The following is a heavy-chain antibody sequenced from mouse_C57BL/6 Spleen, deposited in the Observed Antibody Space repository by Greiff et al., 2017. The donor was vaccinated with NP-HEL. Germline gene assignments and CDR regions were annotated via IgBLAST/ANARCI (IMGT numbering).Heavy chain of an antibody. Sequence: VQLQQSGPELVKPGASVKISCKASGYAFSSSWMNWVKQRPGKGLEWIGRIYPGDGDTNYNGKFKGKATLTADKSSSTAYMQLSSLTSEDSAVYFCAPYYSNYYWGQGTTLTVSS. CDR2: IYPGDGDT. V-gene: IGHV1-82*01. CDR3: APYYSNYY. D-gene: IGHD2-5*01. CDR1: GYAFSSSW. J-gene: IGHJ2*01.